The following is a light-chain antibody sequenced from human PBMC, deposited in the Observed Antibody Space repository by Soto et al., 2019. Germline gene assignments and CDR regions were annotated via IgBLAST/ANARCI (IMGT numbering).Light chain of an antibody. V-gene: IGKV1-39*01. CDR2: GAS. CDR3: QQSYSILT. CDR1: QSISSY. J-gene: IGKJ4*01. Sequence: DIQMTQSPSSLSASVGDRVTITCRASQSISSYLNWYQQKPGKGPKLLIYGASSLESGVPSRFSGSGSGTDFTLTINSLQHEDFATYYCQQSYSILTFGGGTKV.